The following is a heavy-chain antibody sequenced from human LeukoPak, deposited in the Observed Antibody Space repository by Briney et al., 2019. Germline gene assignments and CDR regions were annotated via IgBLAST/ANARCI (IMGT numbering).Heavy chain of an antibody. J-gene: IGHJ4*02. D-gene: IGHD3-22*01. CDR2: ILYDGSNK. CDR1: GFTFRSYG. CDR3: AVAYSSSGYYPVDY. Sequence: GGSLSLSRAVSGFTFRSYGMQWVRQAPGQGLEWVAVILYDGSNKYYADSVKGRFTISRDNSKNTLYLQMNSLRAEDTAVYYCAVAYSSSGYYPVDYWGQGTLVTVSS. V-gene: IGHV3-30*03.